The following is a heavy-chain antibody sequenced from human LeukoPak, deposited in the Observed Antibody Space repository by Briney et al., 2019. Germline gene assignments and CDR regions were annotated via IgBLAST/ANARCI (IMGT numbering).Heavy chain of an antibody. Sequence: SSETLSLTCTVSGGSISSSSYYWGWIRQPPGKGLEWIGSIYYSGSTYYNPSLKSRVTISVDTSKNQFSLKLSSVTAADTAVYYCARDRHGIAAAGTLWYWGQGTLVTVSS. V-gene: IGHV4-39*07. D-gene: IGHD6-13*01. CDR3: ARDRHGIAAAGTLWY. CDR1: GGSISSSSYY. CDR2: IYYSGST. J-gene: IGHJ4*02.